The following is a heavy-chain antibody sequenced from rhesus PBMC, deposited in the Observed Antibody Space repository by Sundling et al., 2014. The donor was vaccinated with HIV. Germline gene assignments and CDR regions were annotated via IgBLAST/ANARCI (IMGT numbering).Heavy chain of an antibody. CDR2: VSGDSART. CDR1: GGSISSSNW. CDR3: ARVFYYVGSYYGLDS. Sequence: QVQLQESGPGLVKPSETLSLTCAVSGGSISSSNWWSWIRQPPGKGLEWIGSVSGDSARTFYIPFLKNRVTFSKDTSKNQFSLKLNSVTAADTAVYYCARVFYYVGSYYGLDSWGQGVVVTVSS. D-gene: IGHD3-16*01. J-gene: IGHJ6*01. V-gene: IGHV4-65*02.